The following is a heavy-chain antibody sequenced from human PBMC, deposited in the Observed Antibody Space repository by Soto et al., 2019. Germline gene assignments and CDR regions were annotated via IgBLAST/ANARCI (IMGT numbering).Heavy chain of an antibody. CDR1: GYTFTNFS. V-gene: IGHV1-3*01. CDR2: INAGSGYT. J-gene: IGHJ6*02. Sequence: QVQLVQSGAEVKKPGASVKISCEASGYTFTNFSIHWVRQAPGQRLKWMGWINAGSGYTKYSRRFQDRLIITRDRSASTAYMELSILRSEDTAMFYCARGRGVIRNYYGMDVWGQGTTVTVSS. D-gene: IGHD3-3*02. CDR3: ARGRGVIRNYYGMDV.